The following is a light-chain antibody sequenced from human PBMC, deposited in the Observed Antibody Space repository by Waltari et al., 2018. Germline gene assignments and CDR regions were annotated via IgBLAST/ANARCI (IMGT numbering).Light chain of an antibody. CDR2: WAS. V-gene: IGKV4-1*01. CDR3: QQYQSFPWT. J-gene: IGKJ1*01. CDR1: QSVLFTPTNKNY. Sequence: DIVMTQSPDSLAVSLGERATINCKSSQSVLFTPTNKNYLAWYQQKPRQPPKLLIYWASTRESGVPDRFSGSASGTDFTLTISSLQAEDVAVYYCQQYQSFPWTFGQGTKVEIK.